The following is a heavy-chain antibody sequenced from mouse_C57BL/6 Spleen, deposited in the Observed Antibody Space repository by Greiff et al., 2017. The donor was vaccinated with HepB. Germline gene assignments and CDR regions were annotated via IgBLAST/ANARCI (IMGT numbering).Heavy chain of an antibody. V-gene: IGHV1-80*01. CDR2: IYPGDGDT. Sequence: SGAELVKPGASVKISCKASGYAFSSYWMNWVKQRPGKGLEWIGQIYPGDGDTNYNGKFKGKATLTADKSSSTAYMQLSSLTSEDSAVYFCARIGGVVATGFDYWGQGTTLTVSS. CDR1: GYAFSSYW. CDR3: ARIGGVVATGFDY. J-gene: IGHJ2*01. D-gene: IGHD1-1*01.